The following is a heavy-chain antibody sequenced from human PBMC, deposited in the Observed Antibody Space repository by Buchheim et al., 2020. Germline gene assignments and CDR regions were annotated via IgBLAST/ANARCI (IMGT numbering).Heavy chain of an antibody. V-gene: IGHV3-48*04. Sequence: EVQLVESGGGLVQPGGSLRLSCAASGFTFSSYSMNWVRQAPGKGLEWVSYISSSSSTIYYADSVKGRFTISRANAKNSLYLKMNSLRAEDTAVYYCARDSGTTPNYYYYYGMDVWGQGTT. CDR2: ISSSSSTI. CDR1: GFTFSSYS. D-gene: IGHD1-7*01. J-gene: IGHJ6*02. CDR3: ARDSGTTPNYYYYYGMDV.